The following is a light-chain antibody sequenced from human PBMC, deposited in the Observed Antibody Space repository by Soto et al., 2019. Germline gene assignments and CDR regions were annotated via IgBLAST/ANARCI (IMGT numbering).Light chain of an antibody. CDR2: TAS. CDR1: QDISDN. J-gene: IGKJ2*01. V-gene: IGKV1-33*01. CDR3: QQYAVFPHT. Sequence: DIQMTQSPSPLSASLGDRVTISCQASQDISDNLNWYQQKPGRAPKLLIYTASNLETGVPSRFSVSGSGTDFTLAISGLQPEDLATYYCQQYAVFPHTFGQGTKLEIK.